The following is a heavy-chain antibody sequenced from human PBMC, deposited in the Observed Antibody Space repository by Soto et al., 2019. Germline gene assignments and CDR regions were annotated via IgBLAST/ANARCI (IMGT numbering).Heavy chain of an antibody. CDR2: IIPICGTT. V-gene: IGHV1-69*12. CDR3: ARVSGDYVIDTLFDS. J-gene: IGHJ5*01. Sequence: QVQLVQSGAEVKTPGSSVKVSCKASGGTFSTSAISWVRQAPGQGLAWVGGIIPICGTTNYAQEFQGRVTITADESTSTAYMELNSLRSEDTAVYYCARVSGDYVIDTLFDSWGQGTLVTVSS. D-gene: IGHD4-17*01. CDR1: GGTFSTSA.